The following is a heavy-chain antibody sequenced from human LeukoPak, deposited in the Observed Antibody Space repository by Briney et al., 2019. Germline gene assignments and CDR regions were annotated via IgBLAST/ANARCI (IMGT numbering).Heavy chain of an antibody. CDR3: ARQIDPWAPFDP. J-gene: IGHJ5*02. V-gene: IGHV3-30*01. D-gene: IGHD3-9*01. CDR1: EFSFSTYA. Sequence: GGSLRLSCAASEFSFSTYAMHWVRQAPGKGLEWVALISYDGNNKFYADSVKGRFTISRDNSKNTLYLQMNSLRAEDTAVYYCARQIDPWAPFDPWGQGTLVTVSS. CDR2: ISYDGNNK.